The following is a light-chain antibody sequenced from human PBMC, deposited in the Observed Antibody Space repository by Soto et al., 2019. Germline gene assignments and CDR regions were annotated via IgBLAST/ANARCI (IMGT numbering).Light chain of an antibody. CDR3: LQDYSYPLT. CDR1: QTISSW. J-gene: IGKJ4*01. CDR2: AAS. V-gene: IGKV1-6*01. Sequence: IQMTQSPSTLSGSVGDRVTITCRASQTISSWLAWYQQKPGKAPKLLIYAASTLQSWVPSRFSGSGFGTDFTLTISSLQPDDFATYYCLQDYSYPLTFGGGTKVDIK.